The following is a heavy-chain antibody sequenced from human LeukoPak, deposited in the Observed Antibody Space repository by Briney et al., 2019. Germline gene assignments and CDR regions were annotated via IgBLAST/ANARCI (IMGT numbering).Heavy chain of an antibody. CDR1: RFPFSSYW. Sequence: GRPLRLSCVASRFPFSSYWMHWVRQDPGKGLVWVSNTSPVGSTTRSADSVKGRFTLSRDNANSTLYLQMNCLRRKGTVVHFWASAWSYWGQGALVTVSS. D-gene: IGHD1-1*01. J-gene: IGHJ4*02. CDR3: ASAWSY. V-gene: IGHV3-74*01. CDR2: TSPVGSTT.